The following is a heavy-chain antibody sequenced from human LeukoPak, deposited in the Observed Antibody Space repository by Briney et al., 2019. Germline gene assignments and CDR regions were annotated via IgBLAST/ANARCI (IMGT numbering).Heavy chain of an antibody. CDR3: AKDYSSSWWFHY. CDR1: GFSVTNNY. Sequence: PGGSLRLSCAASGFSVTNNYITWVRQAPGKGLEWVSVMYTGGTPYYADSVKGRFTISRDISKNTPYLQMTSLRAEDTAVYYCAKDYSSSWWFHYWGQGTLVTVSS. V-gene: IGHV3-53*01. CDR2: MYTGGTP. D-gene: IGHD6-13*01. J-gene: IGHJ4*02.